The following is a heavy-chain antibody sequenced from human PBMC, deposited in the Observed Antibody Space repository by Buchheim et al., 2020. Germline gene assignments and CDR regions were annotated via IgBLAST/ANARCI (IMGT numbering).Heavy chain of an antibody. CDR1: GFSFSNYW. D-gene: IGHD2-15*01. J-gene: IGHJ4*02. V-gene: IGHV3-7*01. CDR3: GRGGSAGSVDY. CDR2: IKEDGSEK. Sequence: EVQLVESGGGLVQPGGSLRLSCAAFGFSFSNYWMSWVRQVPGKGLEWVANIKEDGSEKYYVDSVKGGFIISRDNAQTSLYLQMNSLRAEDTAVYYCGRGGSAGSVDYWGQGTL.